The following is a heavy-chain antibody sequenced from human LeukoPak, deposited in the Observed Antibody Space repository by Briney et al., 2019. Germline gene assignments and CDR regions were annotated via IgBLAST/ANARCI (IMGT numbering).Heavy chain of an antibody. Sequence: GGSLRLSCAASGFTFDDYGMSWVRQAPGKGLEWVSGINWNGGSTGYADSVKGRFTISRDNAKNSLYLQMNSLRAEDTAVYYCVRDPSAYCGGDCPDYWGQGTLVTVSS. CDR3: VRDPSAYCGGDCPDY. CDR1: GFTFDDYG. J-gene: IGHJ4*02. CDR2: INWNGGST. D-gene: IGHD2-21*02. V-gene: IGHV3-20*04.